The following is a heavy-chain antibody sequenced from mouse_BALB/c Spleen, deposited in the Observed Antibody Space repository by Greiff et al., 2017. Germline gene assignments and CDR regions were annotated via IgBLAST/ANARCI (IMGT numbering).Heavy chain of an antibody. J-gene: IGHJ2*01. CDR3: NAGSSGYGYFYY. Sequence: QVQLQQSGPELVKPGALVKISCKASGYTFTSYDINWVKQRPGQGLEWIGWIYPGDGSTKYNEKFKGKATLTADTSSNTAYLQLSSLTSEDTAVYYCNAGSSGYGYFYYWGQGTTLTVSS. V-gene: IGHV1S56*01. D-gene: IGHD3-1*01. CDR1: GYTFTSYD. CDR2: IYPGDGST.